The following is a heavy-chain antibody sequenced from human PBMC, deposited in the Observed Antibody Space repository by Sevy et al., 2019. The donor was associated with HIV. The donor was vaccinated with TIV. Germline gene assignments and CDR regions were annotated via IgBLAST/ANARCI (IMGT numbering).Heavy chain of an antibody. CDR2: INPRGGRT. CDR1: GYTFTTD. Sequence: ASVKVSCKASGYTFTTDIHWVRQAPGQGLEWMGNINPRGGRTSYAQKFYGRVTMTRDTSTYTVYMELSSLRSEDMAVYYCVRESPAVTNEAPSFDYWGQGTLVTVSS. V-gene: IGHV1-46*03. CDR3: VRESPAVTNEAPSFDY. J-gene: IGHJ4*02. D-gene: IGHD4-17*01.